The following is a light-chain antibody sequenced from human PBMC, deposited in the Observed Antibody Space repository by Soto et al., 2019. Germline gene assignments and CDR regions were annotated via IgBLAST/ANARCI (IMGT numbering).Light chain of an antibody. CDR2: TNN. V-gene: IGLV1-44*01. Sequence: QAVVTQPPSASGTPGQRITISCSGSGSNIGSNTVTWYQQLPRTAPKLLIYTNNQRPSGVPDRFSGSKSGTSASLAISGLQSGDEADYYCAPWDDSLNGYVFGTGTKVTVL. CDR1: GSNIGSNT. J-gene: IGLJ1*01. CDR3: APWDDSLNGYV.